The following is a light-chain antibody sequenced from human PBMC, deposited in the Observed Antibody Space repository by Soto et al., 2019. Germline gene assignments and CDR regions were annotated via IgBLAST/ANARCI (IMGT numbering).Light chain of an antibody. V-gene: IGKV3-20*01. CDR3: HQYSTSPLT. CDR2: GAS. Sequence: IGWTQSPGTLSLSPGEGATLSCRASQSVNNNYLAWYQQKPGQAPRLLIYGASKRATGIPDRFSGSGSGTDFTLTISRLEPEDFAVYYCHQYSTSPLTFGGGTKVDIK. J-gene: IGKJ4*01. CDR1: QSVNNNY.